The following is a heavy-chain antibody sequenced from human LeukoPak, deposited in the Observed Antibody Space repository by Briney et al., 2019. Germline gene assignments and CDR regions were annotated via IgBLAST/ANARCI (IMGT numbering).Heavy chain of an antibody. CDR2: MNPNSGNT. Sequence: VASVKVSCKASGYTFTSYDINWVRQATGQGPEWMGWMNPNSGNTGYAQKFQGRVTMTRNTSISTAYMELSSLRSEDTAVYYCARGRGGHRYSSSWYNWGQGTLVTVSS. V-gene: IGHV1-8*01. D-gene: IGHD6-13*01. CDR1: GYTFTSYD. CDR3: ARGRGGHRYSSSWYN. J-gene: IGHJ4*02.